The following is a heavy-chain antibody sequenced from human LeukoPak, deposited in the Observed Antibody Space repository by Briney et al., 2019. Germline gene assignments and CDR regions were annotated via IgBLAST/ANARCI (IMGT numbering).Heavy chain of an antibody. J-gene: IGHJ3*02. Sequence: GASVKVSCKASGGTFSSYAISWVRQAPGQGLEWMGGIIPIFGTANYAQKFQGRVTITTDESTSTAYMELSSLRSEDTAVYYCARPMSSSSWPPPDAFDIWGQGTMVTVSS. V-gene: IGHV1-69*05. CDR1: GGTFSSYA. CDR2: IIPIFGTA. CDR3: ARPMSSSSWPPPDAFDI. D-gene: IGHD6-13*01.